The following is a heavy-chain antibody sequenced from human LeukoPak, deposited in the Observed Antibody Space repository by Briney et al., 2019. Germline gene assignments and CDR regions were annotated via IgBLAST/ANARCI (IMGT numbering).Heavy chain of an antibody. V-gene: IGHV4-59*12. D-gene: IGHD2-2*01. Sequence: SETLSLTCTVAGGSMNYYYWSWIRQAPGKGLEWIGYIYSSGSTNYNPSLKSRVTISVDTSKNEVSLKLRSVTAADTAVYYCARATVPAAMSSYYYYMDVWGKGTTVTISS. CDR1: GGSMNYYY. CDR2: IYSSGST. CDR3: ARATVPAAMSSYYYYMDV. J-gene: IGHJ6*03.